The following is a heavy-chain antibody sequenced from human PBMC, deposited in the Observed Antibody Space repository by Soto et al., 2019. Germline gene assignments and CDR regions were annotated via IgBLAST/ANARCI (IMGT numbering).Heavy chain of an antibody. V-gene: IGHV1-18*01. J-gene: IGHJ5*02. D-gene: IGHD6-19*01. CDR2: INSYNGNT. CDR3: AREPVAGIWFDP. CDR1: GYTFTSYG. Sequence: GASVKVSCKASGYTFTSYGISWGRQAPGQGLEWMGWINSYNGNTNYAQKLQGRVTMTTDTSTSIAYMELRRLRSDDTAVYYCAREPVAGIWFDPWGQGTLVTVSS.